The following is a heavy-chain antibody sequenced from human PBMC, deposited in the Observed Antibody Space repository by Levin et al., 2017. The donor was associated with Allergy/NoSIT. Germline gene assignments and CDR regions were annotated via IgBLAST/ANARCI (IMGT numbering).Heavy chain of an antibody. Sequence: PSETLSLTCTVSGGSISSYYWNWVRQPPGKGLEWIGYINYSGSTNYNPSLKSRVTISVDTSKNQFSLKLSSVTAADTAVYYCARDRSGYYGWYFDVWGRGTLVTVSS. CDR1: GGSISSYY. V-gene: IGHV4-59*01. J-gene: IGHJ2*01. D-gene: IGHD3-22*01. CDR3: ARDRSGYYGWYFDV. CDR2: INYSGST.